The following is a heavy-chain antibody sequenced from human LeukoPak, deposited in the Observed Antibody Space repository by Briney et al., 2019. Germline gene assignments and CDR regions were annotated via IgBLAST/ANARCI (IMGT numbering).Heavy chain of an antibody. CDR3: ARAVAGYYFDY. CDR1: GFTVSSNY. D-gene: IGHD6-19*01. J-gene: IGHJ4*02. CDR2: IYSGGST. V-gene: IGHV3-66*01. Sequence: RSLGLSCAASGFTVSSNYMSWVRRAPGKGLELVSLIYSGGSTYCADSVKGRFAISRDNSKNTLYLQMNSLRAEDTAVYYCARAVAGYYFDYWGQGNLVTVSS.